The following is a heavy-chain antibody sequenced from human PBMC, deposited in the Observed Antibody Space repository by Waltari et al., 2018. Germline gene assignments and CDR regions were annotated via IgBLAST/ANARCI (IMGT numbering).Heavy chain of an antibody. CDR1: GYTFTSYY. Sequence: QVQLVQSGAEVKKPGASVKVSCKASGYTFTSYYMHWVRQAPGQGLEWMCIINPSGGSTSYAQKFQGRVTMTRDTSTSTVYMELSSLRSEDTAVYYCARDLSSRIAARPDGGYYYYMDVWGKGTTVTISS. V-gene: IGHV1-46*01. D-gene: IGHD6-6*01. J-gene: IGHJ6*03. CDR2: INPSGGST. CDR3: ARDLSSRIAARPDGGYYYYMDV.